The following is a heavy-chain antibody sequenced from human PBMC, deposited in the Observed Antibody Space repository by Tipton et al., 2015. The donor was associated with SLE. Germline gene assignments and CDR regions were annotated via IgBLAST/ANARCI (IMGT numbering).Heavy chain of an antibody. V-gene: IGHV3-33*06. Sequence: SLRLSCAASGFTFNNYGMHWVRQAPGKGLEWVAVIWYDGSVKYYADSVKGRFTISRDNFKTLYLQMNNLRTEDTAVYYCAKDLRWGGAAARMDVWGQGTTVTVSS. CDR3: AKDLRWGGAAARMDV. J-gene: IGHJ6*02. CDR2: IWYDGSVK. D-gene: IGHD6-13*01. CDR1: GFTFNNYG.